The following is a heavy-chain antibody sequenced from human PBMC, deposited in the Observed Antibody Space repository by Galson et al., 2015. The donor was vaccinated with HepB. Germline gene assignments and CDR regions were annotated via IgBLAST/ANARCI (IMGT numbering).Heavy chain of an antibody. D-gene: IGHD3-22*01. J-gene: IGHJ3*02. V-gene: IGHV3-11*01. Sequence: SLRLSCAASGFAFSDYYMSWIRRAPGKGLEWVSYISSSGSTIYYADSVKGRFSISRDNTKNSLYLQMNSLRAEDTAVYYCARDAKRHYESSGYYVPDAFDIWGQGAMVTVSS. CDR2: ISSSGSTI. CDR1: GFAFSDYY. CDR3: ARDAKRHYESSGYYVPDAFDI.